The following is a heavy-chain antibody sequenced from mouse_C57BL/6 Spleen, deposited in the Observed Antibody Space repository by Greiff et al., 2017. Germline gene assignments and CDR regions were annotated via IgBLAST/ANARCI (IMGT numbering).Heavy chain of an antibody. J-gene: IGHJ4*01. Sequence: QVQLQQSGAELVRPGASVKLSCKASGYTFTDYYINWVKQRPGQGLEWIARIYPGSGNTYYNEKFKGKATLTAEKSSSTAYMQLSSLTSEDAAVYFCARSYYYYAMDYWGQGTSVTVSS. D-gene: IGHD6-5*01. CDR1: GYTFTDYY. CDR3: ARSYYYYAMDY. V-gene: IGHV1-76*01. CDR2: IYPGSGNT.